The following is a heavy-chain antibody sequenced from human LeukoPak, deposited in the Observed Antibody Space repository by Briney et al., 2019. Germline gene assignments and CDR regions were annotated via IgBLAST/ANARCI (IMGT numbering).Heavy chain of an antibody. J-gene: IGHJ3*02. CDR2: MYYNRST. CDR1: GGSISSYY. CDR3: ARGGGYFLIDAFDI. Sequence: PSETLSLTCTVPGGSISSYYWSWIRQPPGKGLEWIGYMYYNRSTNYNPSLKSRVTISVDTSKNQFSLKLSSVTAADTAVYYCARGGGYFLIDAFDIWGLGTMVTVSS. V-gene: IGHV4-59*01. D-gene: IGHD3-22*01.